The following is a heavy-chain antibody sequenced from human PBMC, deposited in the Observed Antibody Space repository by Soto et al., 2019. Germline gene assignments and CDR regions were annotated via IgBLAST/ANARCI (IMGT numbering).Heavy chain of an antibody. Sequence: GGSLRLSCAASGFTFSSYAMSWVRQAPGKGLEWVSAISGSGGSTYYADSVKGRFTISRDNSKNTLYLQMNSLRAEDTAVYYCAKDHGSSSSGGSDYWGQGTLVTVSS. CDR3: AKDHGSSSSGGSDY. CDR2: ISGSGGST. J-gene: IGHJ4*02. CDR1: GFTFSSYA. D-gene: IGHD6-6*01. V-gene: IGHV3-23*01.